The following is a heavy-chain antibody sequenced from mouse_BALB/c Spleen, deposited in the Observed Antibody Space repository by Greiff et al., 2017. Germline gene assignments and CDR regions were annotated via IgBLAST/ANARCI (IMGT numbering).Heavy chain of an antibody. CDR3: AREGNSYAMDY. CDR2: ISYSGST. Sequence: EVHLVESGPGLVKPSQSLSLTCTVTGYSITSDYAWNWIRQFPGNKLEWMGYISYSGSTSYNPSLKSRISITRDTSKNQFFLQLNSVTTEDTATYYCAREGNSYAMDYWGQGTSVTVSS. V-gene: IGHV3-2*02. D-gene: IGHD2-1*01. CDR1: GYSITSDYA. J-gene: IGHJ4*01.